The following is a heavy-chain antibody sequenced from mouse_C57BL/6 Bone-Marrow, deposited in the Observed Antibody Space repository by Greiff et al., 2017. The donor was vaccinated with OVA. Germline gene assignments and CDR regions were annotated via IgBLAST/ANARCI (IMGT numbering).Heavy chain of an antibody. D-gene: IGHD1-1*02. V-gene: IGHV5-4*01. CDR1: GFTFSSYA. CDR3: ALLWVAFDY. J-gene: IGHJ2*01. CDR2: ISDGGSYT. Sequence: EVQRVESGGGLVKPGGSLKLSCAASGFTFSSYAMSWVRQTPEKRLEWVATISDGGSYTYYPANVKGRFTISRDNAKNNLYLQMSHLKSEDTAMYYCALLWVAFDYWGQGTTLTVSS.